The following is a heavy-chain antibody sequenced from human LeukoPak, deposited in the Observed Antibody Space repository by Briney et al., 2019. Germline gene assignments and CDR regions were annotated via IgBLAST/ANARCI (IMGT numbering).Heavy chain of an antibody. J-gene: IGHJ1*01. D-gene: IGHD6-19*01. V-gene: IGHV3-11*06. CDR3: SSGWYEGYFQH. Sequence: GGSLRLSCAASGFTFSDYYMSWIRQAPGKGLEWVSYISSSSSYTNYADSVKGRFTISRDNAKNSLYLQMNSPRAEDTAVYYCSSGWYEGYFQHWGQGTLVTVSS. CDR1: GFTFSDYY. CDR2: ISSSSSYT.